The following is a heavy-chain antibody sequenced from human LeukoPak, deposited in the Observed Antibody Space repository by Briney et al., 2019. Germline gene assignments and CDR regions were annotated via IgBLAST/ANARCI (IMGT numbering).Heavy chain of an antibody. Sequence: PSETLSLTCTVSGGSISSGSYYWSWIRQPAGTGLEWIGRIYTSGSTNYNPSLKSRVTISVDTSKNQFSLKLSSVTAADTAVYYCARGVAGYSSSSGYYYYGMDVWGQGTTVTVSS. J-gene: IGHJ6*02. D-gene: IGHD6-6*01. CDR2: IYTSGST. V-gene: IGHV4-61*02. CDR1: GGSISSGSYY. CDR3: ARGVAGYSSSSGYYYYGMDV.